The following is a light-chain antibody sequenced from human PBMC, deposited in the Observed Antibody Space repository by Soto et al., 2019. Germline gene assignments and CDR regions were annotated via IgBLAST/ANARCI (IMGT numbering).Light chain of an antibody. CDR2: DVT. CDR1: SSDVGGFNY. Sequence: QSALTQPASVSGSPGQSITISCTGTSSDVGGFNYVSWYQQHPGKAPKLMIYDVTNRPSGVSYRSSGSKSGNTASLTISGLQAEDEADYYCCSYAGSSTFYVFGIGTKVTVL. V-gene: IGLV2-14*03. J-gene: IGLJ1*01. CDR3: CSYAGSSTFYV.